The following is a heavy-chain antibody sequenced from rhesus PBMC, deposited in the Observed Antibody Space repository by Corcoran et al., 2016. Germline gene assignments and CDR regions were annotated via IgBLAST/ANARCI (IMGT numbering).Heavy chain of an antibody. Sequence: QVQLQESGPGLAKPSETLSLTCAVSGGSVSSSNCWSWIRPPPGQVLEGIGYISGSSGSTYYNPSLKSRVTISTDTSKNQFSLKLSSVTAADTAVYYCARGGYYYSGSYYPSYWGQGVLVTVSS. CDR2: ISGSSGST. V-gene: IGHV4-65*01. D-gene: IGHD3-16*01. CDR1: GGSVSSSNC. J-gene: IGHJ4*01. CDR3: ARGGYYYSGSYYPSY.